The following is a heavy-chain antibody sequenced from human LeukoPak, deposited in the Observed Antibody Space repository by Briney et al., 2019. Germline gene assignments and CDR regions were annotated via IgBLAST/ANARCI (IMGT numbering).Heavy chain of an antibody. J-gene: IGHJ5*02. V-gene: IGHV1-69*13. D-gene: IGHD2-15*01. CDR1: GGTFSSYA. Sequence: GASVKVSCKASGGTFSSYAISWVRQAPGQGLEWMGGIIPIFGTANHAQKFQGRVTITADESTSTAYMELSSLRSEDTAVYYCAKLGYCSGGSCFRFDPWGQGTLVTVSS. CDR2: IIPIFGTA. CDR3: AKLGYCSGGSCFRFDP.